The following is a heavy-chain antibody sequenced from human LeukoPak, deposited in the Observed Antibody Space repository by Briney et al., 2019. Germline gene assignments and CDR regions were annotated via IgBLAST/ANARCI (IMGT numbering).Heavy chain of an antibody. Sequence: SVKVSCKASGGTFSSYAISWVRQAPGQGLEWMGRIIPILGIANYAQKFQGRVTITADKSTSTAYMELSSLRSEDTAVYYCARGFSTGPHAFDIWGQGTMATVSS. V-gene: IGHV1-69*04. CDR1: GGTFSSYA. CDR3: ARGFSTGPHAFDI. CDR2: IIPILGIA. J-gene: IGHJ3*02. D-gene: IGHD3-10*01.